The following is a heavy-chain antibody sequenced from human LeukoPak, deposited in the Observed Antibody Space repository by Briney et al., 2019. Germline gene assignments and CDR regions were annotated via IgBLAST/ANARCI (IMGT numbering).Heavy chain of an antibody. CDR3: ARDYLDSSGAHYDY. J-gene: IGHJ4*01. V-gene: IGHV3-7*01. D-gene: IGHD3-22*01. CDR2: IKGESER. CDR1: GFSFSNYW. Sequence: GGSLRLSCAASGFSFSNYWMSWVRQAPGKGLECVANIKGESERRYVDSVKGRFTISRDNAKNSLYLQMYSLRVEDTAMYYCARDYLDSSGAHYDYWGHGTLVTVSS.